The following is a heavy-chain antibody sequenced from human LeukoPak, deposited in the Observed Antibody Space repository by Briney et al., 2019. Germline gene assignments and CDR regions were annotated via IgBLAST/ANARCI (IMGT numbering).Heavy chain of an antibody. D-gene: IGHD3-22*01. Sequence: GGSLRPSCAASGFTFTSYWKSWVRQAPGKGLEWVANIKQDGSEKYYVDSVKGRFTISRDNAKNSLYLQMNSLRAEDTAVYYCARRRYYYDSSGYYYQTYYFDYWGQGTLVTVSS. V-gene: IGHV3-7*01. J-gene: IGHJ4*02. CDR3: ARRRYYYDSSGYYYQTYYFDY. CDR1: GFTFTSYW. CDR2: IKQDGSEK.